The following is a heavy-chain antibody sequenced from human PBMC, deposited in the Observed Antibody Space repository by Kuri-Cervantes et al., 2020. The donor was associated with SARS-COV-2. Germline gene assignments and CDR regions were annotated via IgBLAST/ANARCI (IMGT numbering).Heavy chain of an antibody. Sequence: GESLKISCAASGFTLSSYGMKWVRQAPGKGLEWVSCISSSSSTIYYADSVKGRFTISRDNAKNSLYLQMNSLRDEDTAVYYCARDGGGYYDRSGYYGQLGFDYWGQGTLVTVSS. CDR1: GFTLSSYG. D-gene: IGHD3-22*01. CDR2: ISSSSSTI. V-gene: IGHV3-48*02. CDR3: ARDGGGYYDRSGYYGQLGFDY. J-gene: IGHJ4*02.